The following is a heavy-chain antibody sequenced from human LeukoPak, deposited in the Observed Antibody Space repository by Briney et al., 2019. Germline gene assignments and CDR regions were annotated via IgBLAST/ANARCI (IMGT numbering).Heavy chain of an antibody. V-gene: IGHV1-18*01. CDR3: AAILEAGWFDP. CDR2: ISAYNGNT. D-gene: IGHD6-19*01. CDR1: GYTFTSYG. J-gene: IGHJ5*02. Sequence: GASVTVSCKASGYTFTSYGISWVRQAPGQGLEGMGWISAYNGNTNYAQKLQGRVTMTTDTSTSTAYMELRSLRSDDTAVYYCAAILEAGWFDPWGQGTLVTVSS.